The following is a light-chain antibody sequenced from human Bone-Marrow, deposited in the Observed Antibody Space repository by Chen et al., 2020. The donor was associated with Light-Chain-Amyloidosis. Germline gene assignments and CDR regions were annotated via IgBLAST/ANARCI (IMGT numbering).Light chain of an antibody. CDR2: DVN. J-gene: IGLJ3*02. CDR3: SSYAGTYTWV. CDR1: SSDVGAYTY. Sequence: QSALTQPRSVSGSLGRSVTISCTGTSSDVGAYTYVSWYQQHPGKAPKLIIYDVNKRPSGVPDRFSGSQSGRTASLTISRLQADDESDYFCSSYAGTYTWVFGGGTKLTVL. V-gene: IGLV2-11*01.